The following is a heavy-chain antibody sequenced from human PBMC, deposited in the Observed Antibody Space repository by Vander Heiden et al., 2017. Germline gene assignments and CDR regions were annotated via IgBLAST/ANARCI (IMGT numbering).Heavy chain of an antibody. CDR2: INPNSGGT. CDR1: GYTFPGYY. V-gene: IGHV1-2*02. Sequence: QVQLVQSGAEGKKPGASVTVSCKASGYTFPGYYMHWVRQAPGQGLEWMGWINPNSGGTNYAQKVQGRVTMTRDTSISTAYMELSRLRSDDTAVYYCASSPAAIMPYGMDVWGQGTTVTVSS. CDR3: ASSPAAIMPYGMDV. J-gene: IGHJ6*02. D-gene: IGHD2-2*01.